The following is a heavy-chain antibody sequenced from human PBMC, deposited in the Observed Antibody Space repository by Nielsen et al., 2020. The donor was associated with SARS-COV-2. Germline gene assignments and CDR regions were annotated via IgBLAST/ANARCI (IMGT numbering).Heavy chain of an antibody. V-gene: IGHV3-11*05. Sequence: GESLKISCAASGFTFNSYTMSWIRQAPGKGLEWVSYISTSSSYTNYADSVKGRFTISRDNAKNSLYLQMNSLRAEDTAVYYCARGLVHLVDWGQGTLVTVSS. J-gene: IGHJ4*02. CDR2: ISTSSSYT. D-gene: IGHD6-13*01. CDR3: ARGLVHLVD. CDR1: GFTFNSYT.